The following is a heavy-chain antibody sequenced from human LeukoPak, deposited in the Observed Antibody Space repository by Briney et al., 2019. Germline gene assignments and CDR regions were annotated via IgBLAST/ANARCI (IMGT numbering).Heavy chain of an antibody. CDR2: ILYSGTT. V-gene: IGHV4-39*01. D-gene: IGHD2-15*01. CDR3: TRHVGGGYWYFDY. J-gene: IGHJ2*01. CDR1: SGFFSRNGYY. Sequence: SETLSLTCTVSSGFFSRNGYYWGWIRLPPGKGLEWIGSILYSGTTYNNPSLKSRVIMSVDTSKNQFSLRLNSVTAADTAVYYCTRHVGGGYWYFDYWGRGTQVTVSS.